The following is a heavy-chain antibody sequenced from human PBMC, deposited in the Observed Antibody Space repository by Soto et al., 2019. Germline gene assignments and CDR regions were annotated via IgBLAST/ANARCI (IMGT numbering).Heavy chain of an antibody. V-gene: IGHV1-69*01. CDR3: ARPDEGGYSSNHHYYYALDV. Sequence: VQSGAEVKKPGSSVKVSCKASGGTFRSYSISWVRQAPGQGLEWMGGIIPIFDITNYAQKFQGRVTITADESTSTAYMELSSLGSDDTAVYYCARPDEGGYSSNHHYYYALDVWGQGTTVTV. CDR1: GGTFRSYS. D-gene: IGHD3-22*01. CDR2: IIPIFDIT. J-gene: IGHJ6*02.